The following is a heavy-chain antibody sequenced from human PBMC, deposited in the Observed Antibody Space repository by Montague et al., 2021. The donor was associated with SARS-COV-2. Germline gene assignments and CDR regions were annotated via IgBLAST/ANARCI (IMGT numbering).Heavy chain of an antibody. V-gene: IGHV3-33*01. D-gene: IGHD6-13*01. CDR1: GFTFSSYG. J-gene: IGHJ6*02. CDR3: ARDSSSGSDWYYYYGMDD. Sequence: SLRLSCAASGFTFSSYGMHWVRQAPGKGLEWVAIIWYDGSKNYYADSVKGRFTISRDNSKNTLYLQMNTLRAEDTAVYYCARDSSSGSDWYYYYGMDDWGQGTTVTVSS. CDR2: IWYDGSKN.